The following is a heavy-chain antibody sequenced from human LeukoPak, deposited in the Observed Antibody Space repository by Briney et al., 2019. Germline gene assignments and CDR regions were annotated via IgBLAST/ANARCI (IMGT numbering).Heavy chain of an antibody. CDR1: GGSISSGSYY. CDR3: ARGVVPAARGYYYYMDV. J-gene: IGHJ6*03. Sequence: PSETLSLTCTVSGGSISSGSYYWSWIRQPAGKGLEWIGRIYTSGSTNYNPSLKSRVTISVDTSKNQFSLKLSSVTAADTAVYYCARGVVPAARGYYYYMDVWGKGTTVTVSS. CDR2: IYTSGST. V-gene: IGHV4-61*02. D-gene: IGHD2-2*01.